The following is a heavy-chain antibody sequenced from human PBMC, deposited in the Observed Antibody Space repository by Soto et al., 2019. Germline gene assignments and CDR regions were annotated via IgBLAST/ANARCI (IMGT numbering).Heavy chain of an antibody. CDR1: GYTFTNFG. D-gene: IGHD3-16*01. CDR3: AGGGTPIDY. J-gene: IGHJ4*02. V-gene: IGHV1-18*01. Sequence: QVQLVQSGAEVKKPGASVKVSCKASGYTFTNFGISWVRQAPGQGIEWMGWISAYNGNTTYAQNFQGRVTKTTGTSTSTAYMELRGLRSDDTAGYYWAGGGTPIDYWGQGTLVTVSS. CDR2: ISAYNGNT.